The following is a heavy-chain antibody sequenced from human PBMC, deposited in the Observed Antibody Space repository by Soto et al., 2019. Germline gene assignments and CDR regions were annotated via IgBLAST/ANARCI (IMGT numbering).Heavy chain of an antibody. CDR2: INVGNGNT. V-gene: IGHV1-3*01. CDR3: ARENLGRGPRWLDP. CDR1: GYTYISYS. D-gene: IGHD3-16*01. J-gene: IGHJ5*02. Sequence: ASVKVSCKASGYTYISYSMHWVRQAPGQRLEWMGWINVGNGNTKYSQNFQGRVTINQDTSASTAYMELSSLTSEDTAVHYCARENLGRGPRWLDPWGQGSLVTVSS.